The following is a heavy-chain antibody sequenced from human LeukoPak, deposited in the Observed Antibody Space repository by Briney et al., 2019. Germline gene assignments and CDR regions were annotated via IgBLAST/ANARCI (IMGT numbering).Heavy chain of an antibody. CDR3: AISIVVVPAASLVSFDY. Sequence: PGGSLRLSCAASGFTFSSYAMSWVRQAPGKGLEWVSAISGSGGSTYYADSVKGRFTISRDNSKNTLYLQMNSLRAEATAVYYCAISIVVVPAASLVSFDYWGQGTLVTVSS. D-gene: IGHD2-2*01. CDR2: ISGSGGST. CDR1: GFTFSSYA. V-gene: IGHV3-23*01. J-gene: IGHJ4*02.